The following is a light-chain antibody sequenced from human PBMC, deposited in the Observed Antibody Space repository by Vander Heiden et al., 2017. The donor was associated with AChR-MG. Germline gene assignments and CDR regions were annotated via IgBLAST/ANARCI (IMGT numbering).Light chain of an antibody. J-gene: IGLJ1*01. CDR2: SDD. V-gene: IGLV1-44*01. CDR1: SSNIGSHS. CDR3: ATWDDSLTAYF. Sequence: QSVLAQPPSASGPPGQRVTVSCSGRSSNIGSHSVNWYQQVPGRAPKRLIHSDDHRPSGVPDRFSGSRSGTSASLAITGLQSEDEAVYYCATWDDSLTAYFFGPGTTVTVL.